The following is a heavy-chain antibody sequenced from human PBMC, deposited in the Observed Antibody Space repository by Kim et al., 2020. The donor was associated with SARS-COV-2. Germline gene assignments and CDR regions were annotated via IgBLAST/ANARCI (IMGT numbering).Heavy chain of an antibody. V-gene: IGHV4-59*13. D-gene: IGHD3-10*01. Sequence: SETLSLTCTVYGGSISSYYWSWIRQPPGKGLEWNGYIYYSGSTNYNTSLKSRVTISVDTSKNQFSLKLSSVTAADTAVYYCARVWFGELYSFWFDPWGQGTLVTVSS. CDR2: IYYSGST. CDR1: GGSISSYY. CDR3: ARVWFGELYSFWFDP. J-gene: IGHJ5*02.